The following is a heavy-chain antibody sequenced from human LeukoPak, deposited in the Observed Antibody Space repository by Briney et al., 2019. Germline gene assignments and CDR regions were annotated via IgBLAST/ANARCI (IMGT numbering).Heavy chain of an antibody. J-gene: IGHJ4*02. V-gene: IGHV5-51*01. CDR1: GYSFTSYW. CDR3: ARQYCSTTNCPFDY. CDR2: IYPGDSDT. D-gene: IGHD2-2*01. Sequence: GESLKISCKGSGYSFTSYWIGWVRQRPGKGLEWMGIIYPGDSDTRYSPSFQGQVTMSADKSISTAYLQRSSLKASDTAMYYCARQYCSTTNCPFDYWGQGTLVTVSS.